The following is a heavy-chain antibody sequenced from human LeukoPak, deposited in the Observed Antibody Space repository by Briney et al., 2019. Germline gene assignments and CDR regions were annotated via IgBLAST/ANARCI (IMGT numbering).Heavy chain of an antibody. J-gene: IGHJ4*02. CDR1: GFTFSSYA. V-gene: IGHV3-23*01. Sequence: QPGGSLRLSCAASGFTFSSYAMSWVRQAPGKGLEWVSAISGSGGSTYYADSVKGRFTISRDNSKNTLYLQMNSLRAEDTAVYYCATKSYSGSYRTDFWGQGTLVTVSS. CDR3: ATKSYSGSYRTDF. D-gene: IGHD1-26*01. CDR2: ISGSGGST.